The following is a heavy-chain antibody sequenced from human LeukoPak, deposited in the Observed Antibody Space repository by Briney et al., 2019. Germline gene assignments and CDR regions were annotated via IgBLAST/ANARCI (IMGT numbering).Heavy chain of an antibody. D-gene: IGHD1-26*01. CDR2: INHSGST. J-gene: IGHJ4*02. V-gene: IGHV4-39*01. Sequence: SETLSLTCTVSGGSISSSSYYWSWIRQPPGKGLEWIGEINHSGSTNYNPSLKSRVTISVDTSKNQFSLKLSSVTAADTAVYYCARHPPDSGSYLTFDYWGQGTLVTVSS. CDR3: ARHPPDSGSYLTFDY. CDR1: GGSISSSSYY.